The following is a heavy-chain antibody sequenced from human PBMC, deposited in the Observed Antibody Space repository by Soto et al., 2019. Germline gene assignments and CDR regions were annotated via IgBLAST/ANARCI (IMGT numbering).Heavy chain of an antibody. V-gene: IGHV1-18*01. J-gene: IGHJ5*02. CDR2: ISTYDGST. D-gene: IGHD6-6*01. CDR3: ARQSSSSSWFHP. CDR1: GYTFNTYG. Sequence: ASLKVSCKASGYTFNTYGITWVRQAPGQGLEWMGWISTYDGSTYYEERLQGRVTLTTDPSTTTAHMDLRSLRSDDTAVYYCARQSSSSSWFHPWGQGTLVTVSS.